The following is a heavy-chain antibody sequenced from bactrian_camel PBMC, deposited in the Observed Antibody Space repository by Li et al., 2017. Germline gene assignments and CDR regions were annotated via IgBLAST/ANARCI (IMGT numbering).Heavy chain of an antibody. V-gene: IGHV3S1*01. CDR3: ATSPTRCPWITALGFDY. D-gene: IGHD5*01. Sequence: VQLVESGGGLVQPGGSLRLSCAASGYTYNRNCMAWFRQAPGKEREGVARIATGSGNTYYADSVKGRFTLFKDNDKTILYLQMNNLKAEDTGRYYCATSPTRCPWITALGFDYWGQGTQVTVS. J-gene: IGHJ4*01. CDR2: IATGSGNT. CDR1: GYTYNRNC.